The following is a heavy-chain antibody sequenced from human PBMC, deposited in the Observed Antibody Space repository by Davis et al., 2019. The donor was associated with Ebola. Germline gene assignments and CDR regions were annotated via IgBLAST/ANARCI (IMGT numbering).Heavy chain of an antibody. CDR3: ARDTWGGYGYGMDV. CDR2: IWYDGSNK. V-gene: IGHV3-33*01. J-gene: IGHJ6*02. Sequence: PGGSLRLSCAASGFTFSSYGMHWVRQAPGKGLEWVAVIWYDGSNKYYADSVKGRFTISRDNSKNTLYLQMNSLRAEDTAVYYCARDTWGGYGYGMDVWGQGTTVTVSS. CDR1: GFTFSSYG. D-gene: IGHD3-3*01.